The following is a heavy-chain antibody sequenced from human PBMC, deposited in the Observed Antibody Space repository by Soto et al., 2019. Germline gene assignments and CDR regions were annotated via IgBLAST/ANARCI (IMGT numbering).Heavy chain of an antibody. CDR2: TIPIIGTT. Sequence: GASVKGLCKASGATLSTHGISWVRQAPGQGLEWMGGTIPIIGTTDYAEKFQGRVKITADESTTTSYMELSSLRPDDTAVYYCAAGDSSDTGDYWGQGTLVTVSS. CDR1: GATLSTHG. V-gene: IGHV1-69*13. D-gene: IGHD5-18*01. CDR3: AAGDSSDTGDY. J-gene: IGHJ4*02.